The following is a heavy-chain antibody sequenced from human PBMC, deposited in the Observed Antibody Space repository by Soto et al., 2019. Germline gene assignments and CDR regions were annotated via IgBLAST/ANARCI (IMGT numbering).Heavy chain of an antibody. J-gene: IGHJ6*03. CDR2: INYNGNT. V-gene: IGHV4-59*08. CDR1: GASISSHY. D-gene: IGHD3-22*01. CDR3: AGGGSIVVATRRLMDV. Sequence: QVQLQESGPGLVKPSETLSLTCTVFGASISSHYWSWIRQAPGKGLEWIANINYNGNTNYNPSLKSRVTISVDTSKNQFSLTVISVTAADTAVYYCAGGGSIVVATRRLMDVWGRGTTVTVSS.